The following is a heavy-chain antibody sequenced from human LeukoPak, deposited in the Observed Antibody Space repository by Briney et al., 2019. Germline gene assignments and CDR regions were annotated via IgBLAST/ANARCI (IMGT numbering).Heavy chain of an antibody. V-gene: IGHV4-38-2*01. J-gene: IGHJ5*02. CDR1: GDSISRGYY. D-gene: IGHD3-22*01. Sequence: SETLSLTCAVSGDSISRGYYWGWIRQPPGKGLEWIGNVYYSGSTYYNPSLQSRVTISVDTSKNQFSLKLSSVTAADTAVYYCASNTYYYDSSGYFSWGQGTLVTVSS. CDR3: ASNTYYYDSSGYFS. CDR2: VYYSGST.